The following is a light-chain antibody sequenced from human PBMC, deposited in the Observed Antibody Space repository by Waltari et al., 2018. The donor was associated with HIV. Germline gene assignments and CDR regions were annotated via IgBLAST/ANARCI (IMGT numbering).Light chain of an antibody. CDR3: ASFSSTSTYV. V-gene: IGLV2-14*01. Sequence: QSALTQPASVSASPGQSITISCTGSSDDVGGYTHVSWYQQFPGKAPKLLISEDTDRASGISLRFSGSKSANTASLTISGLRPEDEADYFCASFSSTSTYVFGTGTKVTVL. CDR2: EDT. J-gene: IGLJ1*01. CDR1: SDDVGGYTH.